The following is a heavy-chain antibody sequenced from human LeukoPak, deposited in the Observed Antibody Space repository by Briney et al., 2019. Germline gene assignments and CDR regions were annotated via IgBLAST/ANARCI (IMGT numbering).Heavy chain of an antibody. Sequence: SETLSLTCIVSGVSITNYYWTWIRQPPGEGLEWIGYVFYTGSTNYNPSLESRVTISVGTSKNQVSLKLTSMTAADTAVYYCATYSTASVGFHYWGRGTLVTVSS. V-gene: IGHV4-59*01. CDR3: ATYSTASVGFHY. CDR1: GVSITNYY. J-gene: IGHJ4*02. D-gene: IGHD6-13*01. CDR2: VFYTGST.